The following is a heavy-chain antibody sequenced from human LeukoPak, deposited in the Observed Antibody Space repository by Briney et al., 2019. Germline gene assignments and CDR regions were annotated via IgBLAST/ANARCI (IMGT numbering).Heavy chain of an antibody. J-gene: IGHJ3*01. CDR3: AKDHDYGDRGGA. Sequence: PGGSLRLSCAASGFTFKNYAMSWVRQAPGKGLKWISAISGGGDSTYYADSVRGRFTISRDNSKNTLRLQMNSLRAEDTAVYYCAKDHDYGDRGGAWGQGTMVTVSS. V-gene: IGHV3-23*01. D-gene: IGHD4-17*01. CDR1: GFTFKNYA. CDR2: ISGGGDST.